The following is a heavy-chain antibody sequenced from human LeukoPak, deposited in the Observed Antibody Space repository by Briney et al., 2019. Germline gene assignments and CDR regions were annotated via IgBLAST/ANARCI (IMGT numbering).Heavy chain of an antibody. D-gene: IGHD1-7*01. CDR3: ARIRNYGGVFDY. CDR2: IDWDDDK. CDR1: GFSLSTSGMC. V-gene: IGHV2-70*11. J-gene: IGHJ4*02. Sequence: SGPTLVNPTQTLTLTCTFSGFSLSTSGMCVSWIRQPPGKALEWLARIDWDDDKYYSTSLKTRLTISKDTSKNQVVLTMTNMDPVDTATYYCARIRNYGGVFDYWGQGTLVTVSS.